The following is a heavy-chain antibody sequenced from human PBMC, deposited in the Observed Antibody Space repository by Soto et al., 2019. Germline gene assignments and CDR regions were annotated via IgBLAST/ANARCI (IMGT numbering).Heavy chain of an antibody. D-gene: IGHD6-13*01. CDR2: IIPIFGTA. J-gene: IGHJ6*02. CDR1: GGTFSSYA. CDR3: AREIGSAAAAPYYYNGMDV. V-gene: IGHV1-69*13. Sequence: SVKVSCKASGGTFSSYAISWVRQAPGQGLEWMGGIIPIFGTANYAQKFQGRVTITADESTSTAYMELSSLRSEDTAVYYCAREIGSAAAAPYYYNGMDVWGQGTTVTVSS.